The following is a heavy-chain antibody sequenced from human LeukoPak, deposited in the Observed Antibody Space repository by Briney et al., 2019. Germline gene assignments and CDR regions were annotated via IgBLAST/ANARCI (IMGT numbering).Heavy chain of an antibody. CDR3: ARGRVVVVVAATPRLYGMDV. D-gene: IGHD2-15*01. CDR1: GGSLRGYY. J-gene: IGHJ6*04. Sequence: SETLSLTCALYGGSLRGYYWSWIRDPPGRGLEWIGEIYHSGSTNYNPPLKRRVTLSVETSKNKFSLKLSSVTAADTAVYYCARGRVVVVVAATPRLYGMDVWGKGTTVTVSS. V-gene: IGHV4-34*01. CDR2: IYHSGST.